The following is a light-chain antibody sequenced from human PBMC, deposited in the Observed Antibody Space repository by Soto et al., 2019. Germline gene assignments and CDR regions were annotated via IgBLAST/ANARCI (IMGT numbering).Light chain of an antibody. V-gene: IGKV1-5*03. CDR3: QQFYRYPWT. J-gene: IGKJ1*01. CDR2: KAS. CDR1: QSVDTC. Sequence: DIPMTQSPSTLSASVGDRVTITCRASQSVDTCLAWYQQKPGKAPHLLIYKASSLETGVPSRFSGSGSVTEFPLTISSLQPDDFATYYCQQFYRYPWTFGQGTKVEIK.